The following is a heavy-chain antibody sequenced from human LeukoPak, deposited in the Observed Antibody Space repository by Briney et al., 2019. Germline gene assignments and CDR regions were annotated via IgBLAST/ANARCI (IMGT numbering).Heavy chain of an antibody. CDR2: IYPGDSDT. V-gene: IGHV5-51*01. CDR3: ARFYSSGWYGFY. Sequence: GEALKISFKGSGYRFTSYWIGWGRPRPGKGLEWMGIIYPGDSDTRYSPSFQGQVTISADKSISTAYLQWSSLKASDTAMYYCARFYSSGWYGFYWGQGTLVTVSS. CDR1: GYRFTSYW. J-gene: IGHJ4*02. D-gene: IGHD6-19*01.